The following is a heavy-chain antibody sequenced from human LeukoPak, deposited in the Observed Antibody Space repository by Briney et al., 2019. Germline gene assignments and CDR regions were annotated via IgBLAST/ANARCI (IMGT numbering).Heavy chain of an antibody. Sequence: GGSLRLSCAASEFTFSSYAMSWVRQAPGKGLECVSGIGGNGAGTFYADSVKGRFTISGDNSKNTLYLQMNSLRVEDTAIYYCAKRRGYGDLDYWGQGTLVTVSS. V-gene: IGHV3-23*01. D-gene: IGHD4-17*01. J-gene: IGHJ4*02. CDR3: AKRRGYGDLDY. CDR2: IGGNGAGT. CDR1: EFTFSSYA.